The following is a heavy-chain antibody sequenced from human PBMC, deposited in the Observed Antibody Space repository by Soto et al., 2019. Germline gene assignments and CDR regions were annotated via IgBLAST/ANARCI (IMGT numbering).Heavy chain of an antibody. D-gene: IGHD2-2*03. J-gene: IGHJ6*02. V-gene: IGHV1-69*13. CDR3: ARDGYCSSTSCSLYGMDV. CDR1: GGTFSSYA. Sequence: SVKVTCKASGGTFSSYAISWVRQAPGQGLEWMGGIIPIFGTANYAQKFRGRVTITADESTSTAYMELSSLRSEDTAVYYCARDGYCSSTSCSLYGMDVWGQGTTVTVSS. CDR2: IIPIFGTA.